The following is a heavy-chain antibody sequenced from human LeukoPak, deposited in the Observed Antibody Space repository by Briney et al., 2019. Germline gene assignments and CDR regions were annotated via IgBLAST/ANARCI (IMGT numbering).Heavy chain of an antibody. CDR3: ARVRGYYDSSGPRDY. CDR2: ISAYNGNT. D-gene: IGHD3-22*01. Sequence: ASVTVSCTASGYTFTSYGISWVRQAPGQGLEWMGWISAYNGNTNYAQKLQGRVTMTTDTSTSTAYMELRSLRSDDTAVYYCARVRGYYDSSGPRDYWGQGTLVTVSS. CDR1: GYTFTSYG. J-gene: IGHJ4*02. V-gene: IGHV1-18*01.